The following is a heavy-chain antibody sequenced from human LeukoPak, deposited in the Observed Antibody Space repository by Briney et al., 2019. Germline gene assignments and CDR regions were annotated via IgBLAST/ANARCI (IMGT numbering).Heavy chain of an antibody. CDR2: ISYDGSSK. CDR3: ARDSNRSGTLDY. CDR1: GFTFSSYG. J-gene: IGHJ4*02. V-gene: IGHV3-30*03. D-gene: IGHD3-10*01. Sequence: PGGSLRLSCAASGFTFSSYGMHWVRQAPGKGLEWVALISYDGSSKYYADSVKGRFTISRDNSKNTLFLQMNSLRAEDTAVYYCARDSNRSGTLDYWGQETLVTVSS.